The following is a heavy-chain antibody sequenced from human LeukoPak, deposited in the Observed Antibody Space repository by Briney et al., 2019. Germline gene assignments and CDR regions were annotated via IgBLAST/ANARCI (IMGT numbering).Heavy chain of an antibody. CDR1: GYTFTSYA. V-gene: IGHV7-4-1*02. Sequence: ASVKVSCKASGYTFTSYAMNWVRQAPGQGLEWMGWINTNTGNPTYAQGFTGRFVFSLDTSVSTAYLQISSLKAEDTAVYYCASFGNWDDWYFDLWGRGTLVTVSS. D-gene: IGHD3-16*01. CDR2: INTNTGNP. J-gene: IGHJ2*01. CDR3: ASFGNWDDWYFDL.